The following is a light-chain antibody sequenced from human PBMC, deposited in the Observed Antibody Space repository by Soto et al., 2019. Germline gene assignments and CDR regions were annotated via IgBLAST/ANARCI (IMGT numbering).Light chain of an antibody. CDR1: SSDVGGYNY. Sequence: QSVLTQPASVSGSPGQSITISCTGTSSDVGGYNYVSWYQRHPGEAPKLIIYDVSNRPSGVSDRFSGSKSGNTASLTISGLQAEDEADYYCSSYTSSISCVFGTGTKVTVL. V-gene: IGLV2-14*03. CDR2: DVS. CDR3: SSYTSSISCV. J-gene: IGLJ1*01.